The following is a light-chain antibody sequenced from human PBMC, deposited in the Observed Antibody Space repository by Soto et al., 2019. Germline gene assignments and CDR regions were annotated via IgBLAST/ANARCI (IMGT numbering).Light chain of an antibody. V-gene: IGKV1-5*03. Sequence: IQMTQSASTLSASVGDRVTITCRASQSISSWLAWYQQKPGKAPKLLIYKASTLKSGVPSRFSGSGSGTEFTLTISSLQPDDFATYYCQHYNSYSEAFGQGTKVE. CDR2: KAS. CDR1: QSISSW. CDR3: QHYNSYSEA. J-gene: IGKJ1*01.